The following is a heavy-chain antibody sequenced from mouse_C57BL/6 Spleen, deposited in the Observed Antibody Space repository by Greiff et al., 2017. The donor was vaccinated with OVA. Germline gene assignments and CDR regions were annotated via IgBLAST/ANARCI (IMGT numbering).Heavy chain of an antibody. CDR1: GYTFTEYT. J-gene: IGHJ3*01. Sequence: QLVESGAELVKPGASVKLSCKASGYTFTEYTIHWVKQRSGKGLEWIGRIYPGDGDTNYNGKFKGKATLTADKSSSTAYMQLSSLTSEDSAVYFCARELTGLAYWGQGTLVTVSA. D-gene: IGHD4-1*01. CDR3: ARELTGLAY. V-gene: IGHV1-82*01. CDR2: IYPGDGDT.